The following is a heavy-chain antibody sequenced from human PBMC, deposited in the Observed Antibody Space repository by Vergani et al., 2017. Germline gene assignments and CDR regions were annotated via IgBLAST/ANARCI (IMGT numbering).Heavy chain of an antibody. V-gene: IGHV5-51*03. CDR2: IYHSGST. CDR1: GYSFTSYW. J-gene: IGHJ3*02. Sequence: EVQLVQSGAEVKKPGESLKISCKGSGYSFTSYWIGWVRQMPGKGLEWIGYIYHSGSTYYNPSLKSRVTISVDRSKNQFSLKLSSVTAADTAVYYCARAWTAASDAFDIWGQGTMVTVSS. CDR3: ARAWTAASDAFDI. D-gene: IGHD2-2*01.